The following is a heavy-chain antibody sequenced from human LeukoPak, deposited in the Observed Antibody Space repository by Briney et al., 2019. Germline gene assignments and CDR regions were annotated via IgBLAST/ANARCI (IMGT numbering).Heavy chain of an antibody. J-gene: IGHJ4*02. V-gene: IGHV3-21*01. Sequence: PGGSLRLSCAASGFTFSIYAMNWVRQAPGKGLEWVSSISASTSTIDYAASIKGRFTISRDNAKKSLYLEMKSLRAEDTAVYYCTRDSYCSSTSCYRGHIDSWGQGTLVTVSS. CDR3: TRDSYCSSTSCYRGHIDS. CDR2: ISASTSTI. D-gene: IGHD2-2*01. CDR1: GFTFSIYA.